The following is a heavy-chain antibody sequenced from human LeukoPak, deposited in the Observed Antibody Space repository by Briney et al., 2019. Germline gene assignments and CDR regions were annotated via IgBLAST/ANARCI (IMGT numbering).Heavy chain of an antibody. CDR3: ARVRSADERAWAY. CDR1: GYTFSDFY. J-gene: IGHJ4*02. D-gene: IGHD1-1*01. Sequence: GASVKVSCKASGYTFSDFYIHWVRQAPGQGLEYVGWITPKSGDTYSPQRFQGRVTMTRDASISTAYMELSSLRSDDTAVYFCARVRSADERAWAYWGQGTLVTVSS. V-gene: IGHV1-2*02. CDR2: ITPKSGDT.